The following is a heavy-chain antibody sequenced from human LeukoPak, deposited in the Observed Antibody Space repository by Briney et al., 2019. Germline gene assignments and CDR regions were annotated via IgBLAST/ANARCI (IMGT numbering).Heavy chain of an antibody. V-gene: IGHV3-53*05. J-gene: IGHJ4*02. CDR2: IYSGGST. D-gene: IGHD2-21*01. CDR3: AREFDTSHIEDY. Sequence: PGGSLRLSRAASGFTVSSNYMSWVRQAPGKGLEWVSVIYSGGSTYYADSVKGRFTISRDNSKNTVYVQMKNLRTEDTAVYYCAREFDTSHIEDYWGQGTLVTVSS. CDR1: GFTVSSNY.